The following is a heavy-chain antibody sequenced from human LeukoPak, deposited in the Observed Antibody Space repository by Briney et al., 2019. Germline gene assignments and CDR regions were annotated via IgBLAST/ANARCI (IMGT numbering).Heavy chain of an antibody. Sequence: SETLSLTCAVYGGSFSGYYWSWIRQPPGKGLEWIGEINHSGSTNYNPSLKSRVTISVDTSKNQFSLKLSSVTAEDTAAHYCARGATETTRWFDPWGQGTLVTVSS. CDR3: ARGATETTRWFDP. CDR1: GGSFSGYY. J-gene: IGHJ5*02. D-gene: IGHD1-7*01. CDR2: INHSGST. V-gene: IGHV4-34*01.